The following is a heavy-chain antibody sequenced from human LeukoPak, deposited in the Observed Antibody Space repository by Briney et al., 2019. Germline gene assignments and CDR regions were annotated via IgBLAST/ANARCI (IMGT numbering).Heavy chain of an antibody. CDR3: AKSLLTTASGTGRAFDI. CDR2: ISASGDVT. J-gene: IGHJ3*02. CDR1: RFSFSAYP. D-gene: IGHD1-26*01. V-gene: IGHV3-23*01. Sequence: PGGPLRLSCAASRFSFSAYPMGWVRRAPGKGLEWVSGISASGDVTFHADPVKGRFTISRDNSKNTLYLQMNSLRPEDTAEYYCAKSLLTTASGTGRAFDIWGQGTMVTVSS.